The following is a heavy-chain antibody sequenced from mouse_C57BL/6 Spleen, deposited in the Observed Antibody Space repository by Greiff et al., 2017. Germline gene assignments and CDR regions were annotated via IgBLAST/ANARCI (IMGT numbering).Heavy chain of an antibody. V-gene: IGHV1-42*01. J-gene: IGHJ3*01. CDR3: ARSVGNCLAWFAY. CDR1: GYSFTDYY. CDR2: INPSTGGT. Sequence: VKLQQSGPELVKPGASVKISCTASGYSFTDYYMNWVKQSPEKSLEWIGEINPSTGGTTYNQKFKAKATLPVDKSTNTAYLQHTSLTSWHSSVFYCARSVGNCLAWFAYWGQGTLVTVSA. D-gene: IGHD2-1*01.